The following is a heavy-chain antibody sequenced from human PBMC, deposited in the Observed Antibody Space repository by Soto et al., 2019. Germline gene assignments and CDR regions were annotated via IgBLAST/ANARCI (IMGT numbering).Heavy chain of an antibody. CDR1: GGSFSGYY. CDR2: INHSGST. D-gene: IGHD3-22*01. J-gene: IGHJ5*01. Sequence: SETLSLTCAVYGGSFSGYYWSWIRQPPGKGLEWIGEINHSGSTNYNPSLKSRVTISVDSSKNTLYLQMNSLRAEDTAIYYCAKDLPGELLPTCFDSWGRGTLVTVSS. V-gene: IGHV4-34*01. CDR3: AKDLPGELLPTCFDS.